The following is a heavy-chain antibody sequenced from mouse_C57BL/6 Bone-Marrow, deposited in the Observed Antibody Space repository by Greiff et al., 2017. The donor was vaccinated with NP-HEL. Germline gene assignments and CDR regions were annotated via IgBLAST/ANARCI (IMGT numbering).Heavy chain of an antibody. CDR3: ARNAQVGAMDY. Sequence: VHLVESGAELVKPGASVKISCKASGYAFSSYWMNWVKQRPGKGLEWIGQIYPGDGDTNYNGKFKGKATLTADKSSSTAYMQLSSLTSEDSAVYFCARNAQVGAMDYWGQGTSVTVSS. CDR1: GYAFSSYW. D-gene: IGHD3-2*02. J-gene: IGHJ4*01. CDR2: IYPGDGDT. V-gene: IGHV1-80*01.